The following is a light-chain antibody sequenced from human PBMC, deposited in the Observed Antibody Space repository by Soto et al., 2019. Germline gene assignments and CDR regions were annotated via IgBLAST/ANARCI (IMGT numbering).Light chain of an antibody. CDR2: GAS. CDR1: QSVRSN. Sequence: EIVMPQSPATLSVSAGERSTVSCRASQSVRSNLAWYQQKPGQAPRLLIYGASTRATGIPARFSGSGSGTEFTLTISSLQSEDFEIYYCQQYNNWPITFGQGTRLEIK. J-gene: IGKJ5*01. V-gene: IGKV3-15*01. CDR3: QQYNNWPIT.